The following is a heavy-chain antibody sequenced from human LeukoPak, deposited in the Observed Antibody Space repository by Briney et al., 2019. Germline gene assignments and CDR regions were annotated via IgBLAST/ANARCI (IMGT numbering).Heavy chain of an antibody. CDR3: ARKGPANYYYYYMDV. Sequence: GASVKVSCKASGYTFTSYDINWVRQATGRGLEWMGWMNPNSGNTGYAQKFQGRVTMTRNTSISTAYMELSSLRSEDTAVYFCARKGPANYYYYYMDVWGKGTTVTVSS. D-gene: IGHD2-2*01. J-gene: IGHJ6*03. CDR2: MNPNSGNT. CDR1: GYTFTSYD. V-gene: IGHV1-8*01.